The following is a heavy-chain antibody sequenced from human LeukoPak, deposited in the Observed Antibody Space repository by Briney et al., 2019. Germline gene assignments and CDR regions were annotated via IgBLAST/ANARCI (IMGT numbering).Heavy chain of an antibody. V-gene: IGHV1-2*02. J-gene: IGHJ4*02. CDR3: ARVSAKLYYFDY. Sequence: ASVKVSCKASGYTFTGYYMHWVRQAPGQGLEWMGWINPNSGGTNYAQKFQGRVTMTRDTSISTAYMELSRLRSDDTAVYYCARVSAKLYYFDYWGQGTLVTVSS. CDR2: INPNSGGT. D-gene: IGHD6-25*01. CDR1: GYTFTGYY.